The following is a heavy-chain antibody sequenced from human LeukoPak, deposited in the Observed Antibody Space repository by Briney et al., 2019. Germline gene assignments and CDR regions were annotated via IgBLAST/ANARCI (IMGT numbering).Heavy chain of an antibody. J-gene: IGHJ4*02. Sequence: ASVKVSCKASGYTFTSYDINWMRQATGQGLEWMGWMSPNSGNTGYAQKFQGRVTMTRDTSTGTAYLELSSLRSEDSAVYYCARGLYSSSLSGDYWGQGTLVTVSS. V-gene: IGHV1-8*01. CDR1: GYTFTSYD. CDR3: ARGLYSSSLSGDY. D-gene: IGHD6-6*01. CDR2: MSPNSGNT.